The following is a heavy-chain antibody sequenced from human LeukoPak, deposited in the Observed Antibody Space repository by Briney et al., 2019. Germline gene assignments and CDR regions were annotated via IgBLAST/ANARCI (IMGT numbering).Heavy chain of an antibody. Sequence: GGSLRLSCAASGFTFSSHGMHWVRQAPGKGLEWVAVIWNDGSNTYHADPVKGRFTISRDNSKNTLYLQMNILRAEDTAVYYCARDRGSRWFGPIDYWGQGNLVTVSS. CDR2: IWNDGSNT. CDR1: GFTFSSHG. CDR3: ARDRGSRWFGPIDY. D-gene: IGHD6-13*01. V-gene: IGHV3-33*01. J-gene: IGHJ4*02.